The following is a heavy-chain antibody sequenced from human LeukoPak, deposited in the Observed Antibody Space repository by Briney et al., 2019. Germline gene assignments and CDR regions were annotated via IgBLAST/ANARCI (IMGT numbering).Heavy chain of an antibody. CDR1: GFTFRTSG. CDR2: ISSSSSTI. V-gene: IGHV3-23*01. D-gene: IGHD3-10*01. CDR3: AKENYGSGSYYRYFDY. J-gene: IGHJ4*02. Sequence: GGSLRLSCAASGFTFRTSGMSWVRQAPGKGLEWVSYISSSSSTIYYADSVKGRFTISRDNSKNTLYLQMNSLRAEDTAVYYCAKENYGSGSYYRYFDYWGQGTLVTVSS.